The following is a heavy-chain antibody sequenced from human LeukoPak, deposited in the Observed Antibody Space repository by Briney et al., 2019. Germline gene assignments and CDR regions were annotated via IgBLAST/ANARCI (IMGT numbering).Heavy chain of an antibody. J-gene: IGHJ4*02. D-gene: IGHD2-21*02. CDR1: GYIFTGYY. CDR3: ARAAGSDSRDYFDY. Sequence: APVKVSCKASGYIFTGYYMHWVRQAPGQGLEWMGWINPNSGGTNYAQKFQGRVAMTRDTSISTAYMELSGLRSDDTAVYCCARAAGSDSRDYFDYWGQGTLVTVSS. CDR2: INPNSGGT. V-gene: IGHV1-2*02.